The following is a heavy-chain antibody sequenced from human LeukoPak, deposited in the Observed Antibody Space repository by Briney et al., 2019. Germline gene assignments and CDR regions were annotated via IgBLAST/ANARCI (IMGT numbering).Heavy chain of an antibody. D-gene: IGHD2-21*02. CDR2: IIPILGIP. V-gene: IGHV1-69*04. CDR3: ATEAIVVVTARDYWYFDL. CDR1: GYTFTSYG. Sequence: ASVKVSCKASGYTFTSYGISWVRQAPGQGLEWMGRIIPILGIPNYAQKFQGRVTITADKSTTTAYMELSSLRSEDTAVYYCATEAIVVVTARDYWYFDLWGRGTLVTVSS. J-gene: IGHJ2*01.